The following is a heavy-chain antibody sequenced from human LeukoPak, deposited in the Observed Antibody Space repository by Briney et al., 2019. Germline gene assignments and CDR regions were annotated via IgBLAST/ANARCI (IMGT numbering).Heavy chain of an antibody. CDR3: ATRNSGDYGAFDI. D-gene: IGHD4-17*01. CDR2: LDPEDGEA. CDR1: GYTLSDLA. J-gene: IGHJ3*02. Sequence: ASVKVSCKVSGYTLSDLAMHWVRQAPGKGLEWMGGLDPEDGEAIYAQPLQGRVTMTEDTSSDTAYMVLSSLRSEDTAVYYCATRNSGDYGAFDIWGQGTMVTVSS. V-gene: IGHV1-24*01.